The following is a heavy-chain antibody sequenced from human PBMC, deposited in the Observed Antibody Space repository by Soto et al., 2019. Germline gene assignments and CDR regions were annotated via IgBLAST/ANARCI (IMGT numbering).Heavy chain of an antibody. V-gene: IGHV2-70*04. CDR2: IDWVDDK. Sequence: SGPTLVNPTQTLTLTCTFSGSSLSTSGMRVSWIRQPPGRALEWLARIDWVDDKFYSTSLKTRLTISQDTSKNQVVLTMTNMDPVDTAPYFCARISGDWLLDYRGQGTLVTVSS. CDR1: GSSLSTSGMR. J-gene: IGHJ4*02. CDR3: ARISGDWLLDY. D-gene: IGHD6-19*01.